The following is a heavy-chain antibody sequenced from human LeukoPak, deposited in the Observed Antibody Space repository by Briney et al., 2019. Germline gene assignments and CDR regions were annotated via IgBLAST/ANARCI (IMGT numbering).Heavy chain of an antibody. Sequence: PGGSLRLSCAASGFTFSSYAMSWVRQAPGKGLEWVSTISASGGSTYYADSVKGRFTISRDNSKNTLYLQMNSLRAEDTALYYCAKGLDVLTGYLNWFDPWGQGTLVTVSS. D-gene: IGHD3-9*01. CDR1: GFTFSSYA. CDR3: AKGLDVLTGYLNWFDP. J-gene: IGHJ5*02. CDR2: ISASGGST. V-gene: IGHV3-23*01.